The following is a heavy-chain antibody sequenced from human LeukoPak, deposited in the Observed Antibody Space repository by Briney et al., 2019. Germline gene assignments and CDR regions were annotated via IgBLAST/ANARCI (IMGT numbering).Heavy chain of an antibody. CDR1: GGTFSSYA. Sequence: SVKVSCKASGGTFSSYAISWVRQAPGQGLELMGRIIPIFGTANYAQKFQGRVTITTDESTSTAYMELSSLRSGDTAVYYCARDYGSVTDYWGQGTLVTVSS. J-gene: IGHJ4*02. CDR3: ARDYGSVTDY. V-gene: IGHV1-69*05. D-gene: IGHD3-10*01. CDR2: IIPIFGTA.